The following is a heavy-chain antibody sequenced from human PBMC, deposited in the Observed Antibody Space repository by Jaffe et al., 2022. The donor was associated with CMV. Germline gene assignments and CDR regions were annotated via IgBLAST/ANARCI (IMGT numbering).Heavy chain of an antibody. CDR3: ARDRVSESYGDDGHFDY. Sequence: QVQLQESGPGLVKPSGTLSLTCAVSGGSISSSNWWSWVRQPPGKGLEWIGEIYHSGSTNYNPSLKSRVTISVDKSKNQFSLKLSSVTAADTAVYYCARDRVSESYGDDGHFDYWGQGTLVTVSS. D-gene: IGHD4-17*01. J-gene: IGHJ4*02. V-gene: IGHV4-4*02. CDR2: IYHSGST. CDR1: GGSISSSNW.